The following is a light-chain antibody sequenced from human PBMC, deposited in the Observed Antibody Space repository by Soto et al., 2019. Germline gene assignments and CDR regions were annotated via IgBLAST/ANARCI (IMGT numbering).Light chain of an antibody. CDR3: QQDSSWPLT. Sequence: ERVMTQYPATLSVSPGERVPLSCRASQDIRSSLAWYQQKPGQAPRLLIYGASIRATGVPATFSGSGSGTEFTLSISSLQSEHLGVYYCQQDSSWPLTFGGGTKVELK. CDR1: QDIRSS. J-gene: IGKJ4*01. CDR2: GAS. V-gene: IGKV3-15*01.